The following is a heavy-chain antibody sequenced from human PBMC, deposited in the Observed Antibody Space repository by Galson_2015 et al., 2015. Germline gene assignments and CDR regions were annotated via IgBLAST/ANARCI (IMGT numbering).Heavy chain of an antibody. CDR3: ARDEDGDTAMVPGGY. D-gene: IGHD5-18*01. V-gene: IGHV3-15*01. J-gene: IGHJ4*02. CDR2: IKSKTDGGTT. Sequence: SLRLSCAASGFTFSNAWMNWVRQAPGKGLEWVGRIKSKTDGGTTDYAAPVKGRFTTSRDDSKNTLYLQMNSLRAEDTAVYYCARDEDGDTAMVPGGYWGQGTLVTVSS. CDR1: GFTFSNAW.